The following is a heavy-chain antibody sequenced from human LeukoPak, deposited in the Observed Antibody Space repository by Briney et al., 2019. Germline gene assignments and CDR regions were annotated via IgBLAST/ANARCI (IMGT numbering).Heavy chain of an antibody. CDR3: AKDRGDSSWPYFDY. CDR2: MTSDDKT. J-gene: IGHJ4*02. Sequence: GGSLRLSCAASGFTFSSYAMNWVRQAPGKGLEWVSTMTSDDKTYYADSVKGRFTISRDSSSNTLFLQMNSLRADDTAVYFCAKDRGDSSWPYFDYWGQGTLVTASS. D-gene: IGHD2-21*02. V-gene: IGHV3-23*01. CDR1: GFTFSSYA.